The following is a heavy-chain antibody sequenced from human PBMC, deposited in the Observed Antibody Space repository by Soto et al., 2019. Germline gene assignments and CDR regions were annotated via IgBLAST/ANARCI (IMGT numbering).Heavy chain of an antibody. V-gene: IGHV3-30*18. CDR3: AKCSILWFGELLSAFDY. D-gene: IGHD3-10*01. J-gene: IGHJ4*02. CDR2: ISYDGSNK. CDR1: GFTFSSYG. Sequence: QVQLVESGGGVVQPGRSLRLSCAASGFTFSSYGMHWVRQAPGKGLEWVAVISYDGSNKYYADSVKGRFTISRDNSKNTLYLQMNSLRAADTAVYYCAKCSILWFGELLSAFDYWGQGTMVTVSS.